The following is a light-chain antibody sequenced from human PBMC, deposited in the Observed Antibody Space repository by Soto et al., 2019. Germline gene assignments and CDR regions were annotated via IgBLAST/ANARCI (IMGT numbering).Light chain of an antibody. CDR1: QDIRKD. CDR2: GAS. J-gene: IGKJ2*01. CDR3: LQDYNYPFT. Sequence: AIQMTQSPSSLSASVGDRGTITSRASQDIRKDLAWYQQKPGKAPQILIYGASTLQTGVASRFSGSESATDFTLTISSLQPEDSAAYYCLQDYNYPFTFGQGTKVDIK. V-gene: IGKV1-6*01.